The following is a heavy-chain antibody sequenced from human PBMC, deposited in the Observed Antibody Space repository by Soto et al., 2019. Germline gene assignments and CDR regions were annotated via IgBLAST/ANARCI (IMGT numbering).Heavy chain of an antibody. CDR3: AKENGILGANWGIFQS. D-gene: IGHD7-27*01. CDR1: GFTFSHYA. CDR2: MSYDGSNE. Sequence: GGSLRLSCAASGFTFSHYAMHWVRQAPGKGLEWVALMSYDGSNEYYADSVKGRFTISRDNSKNTLYLQMNSLRAEDTAVYYCAKENGILGANWGIFQSWGQGTLVTVSS. J-gene: IGHJ5*02. V-gene: IGHV3-30*18.